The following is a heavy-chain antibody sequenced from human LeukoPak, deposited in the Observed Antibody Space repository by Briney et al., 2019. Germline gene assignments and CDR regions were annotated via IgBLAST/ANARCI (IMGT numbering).Heavy chain of an antibody. CDR2: MNPNSGNT. CDR1: GYTFTSYD. V-gene: IGHV1-8*01. J-gene: IGHJ4*02. Sequence: GASVKVSCKASGYTFTSYDSNWVRQATGQGLEWMGWMNPNSGNTGYAQKFQGRVTMTRNTSISTAYMELSSLRSEDTAVYYCARVAAYSSGWYLSDPPDYWGQGTLVTVSS. D-gene: IGHD6-19*01. CDR3: ARVAAYSSGWYLSDPPDY.